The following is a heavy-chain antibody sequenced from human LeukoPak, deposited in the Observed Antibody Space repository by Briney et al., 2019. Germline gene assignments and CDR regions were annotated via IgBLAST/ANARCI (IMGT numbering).Heavy chain of an antibody. D-gene: IGHD6-25*01. CDR1: GVSFSGYH. CDR3: ARVGYRSGYDP. V-gene: IGHV4-34*01. J-gene: IGHJ5*02. Sequence: AETLSLTCAVYGVSFSGYHGIWLRQPPGKGLEWIGEINHSGSTNHNPSLKSRVTISVDTSKNQFSLKLSSVTATDTAVYYCARVGYRSGYDPWGQGTLVTVSS. CDR2: INHSGST.